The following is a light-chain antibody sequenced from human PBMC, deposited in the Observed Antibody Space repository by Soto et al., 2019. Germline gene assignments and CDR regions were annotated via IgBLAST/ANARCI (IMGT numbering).Light chain of an antibody. CDR2: DAS. CDR3: QQRSDWSPLT. J-gene: IGKJ4*01. Sequence: EIVLTQSPATLSLSPGDRATLSCRASRTVTTNLAWYQQKPGQAPRLLISDASNRATGIPARFSGSGSGTDFPLTISALEPEDFAVYYCQQRSDWSPLTFGGGTKVEI. V-gene: IGKV3-11*01. CDR1: RTVTTN.